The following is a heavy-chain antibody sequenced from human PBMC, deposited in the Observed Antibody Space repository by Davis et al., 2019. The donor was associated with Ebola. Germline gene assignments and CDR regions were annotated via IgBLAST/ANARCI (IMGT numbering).Heavy chain of an antibody. CDR3: ARHSSSSAAPFDY. D-gene: IGHD6-6*01. V-gene: IGHV1-69*06. Sequence: SVKVSCKASGGTFSSYAISWVRQAPGQGLEWMGGIIPIFGTANYAQKFQGRVTITADKSTSTAYMELSSLRSENTAVYYCARHSSSSAAPFDYWGQGTLVTVSS. J-gene: IGHJ4*02. CDR1: GGTFSSYA. CDR2: IIPIFGTA.